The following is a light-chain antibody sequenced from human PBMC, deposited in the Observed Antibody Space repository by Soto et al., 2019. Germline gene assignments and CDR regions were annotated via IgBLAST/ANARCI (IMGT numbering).Light chain of an antibody. CDR3: QQRSNWPPGLT. J-gene: IGKJ4*01. CDR2: DAS. V-gene: IGKV3-11*01. CDR1: QSVSSY. Sequence: EIVLTQSPATLSLSPGERATLSCRASQSVSSYLAWYQQKPGQAPRLLIYDASNRATGIPARFSGSGSGTAFTLTISSLPPEDFAVYYGQQRSNWPPGLTFGGGTKVEIK.